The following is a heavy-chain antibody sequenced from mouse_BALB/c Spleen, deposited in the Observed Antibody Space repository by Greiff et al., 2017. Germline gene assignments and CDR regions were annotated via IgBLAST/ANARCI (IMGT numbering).Heavy chain of an antibody. Sequence: VQLQQSGAELVRPGSSVKISCKASGYAFSSYWMNWVKQRPGQGLEWIGQIYPGDGDTNYNGKFKGKATLTADKSSSTAYMQLSSLTSEDSAVYFCARSDYMDYWGQGTSVTVSS. CDR3: ARSDYMDY. V-gene: IGHV1-80*01. J-gene: IGHJ4*01. CDR2: IYPGDGDT. CDR1: GYAFSSYW. D-gene: IGHD2-13*01.